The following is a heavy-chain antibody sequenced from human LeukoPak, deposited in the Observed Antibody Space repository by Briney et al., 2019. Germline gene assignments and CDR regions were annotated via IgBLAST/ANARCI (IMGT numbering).Heavy chain of an antibody. CDR1: GFSFRSYG. D-gene: IGHD6-19*01. CDR2: ISHEGSFQ. J-gene: IGHJ4*02. V-gene: IGHV3-30*03. CDR3: ARTREQWQVLDY. Sequence: GRSLRLSCAASGFSFRSYGIHWVRQGPGKGLEWVAVISHEGSFQSYADSVRGRFTISRDNSKNMVFLQMNSLSTEDTAVYYCARTREQWQVLDYWGQGTLVTVSS.